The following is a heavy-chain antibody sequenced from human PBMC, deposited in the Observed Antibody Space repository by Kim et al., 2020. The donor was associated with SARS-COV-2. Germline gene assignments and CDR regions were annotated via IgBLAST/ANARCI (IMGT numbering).Heavy chain of an antibody. V-gene: IGHV1-24*01. Sequence: ASVKVSCKVSGYTLTELSMHWVRQAPGKGLEGMGGFDPEEGETIYAQKFQGRVTMTEDTSTDTAYMELSSLRSEDTAVYYCATVFGSSGYVPWGQGTLVTVSS. D-gene: IGHD3-22*01. J-gene: IGHJ5*02. CDR2: FDPEEGET. CDR1: GYTLTELS. CDR3: ATVFGSSGYVP.